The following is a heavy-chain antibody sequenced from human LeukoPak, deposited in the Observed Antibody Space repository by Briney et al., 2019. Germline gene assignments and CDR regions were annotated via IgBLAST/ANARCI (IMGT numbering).Heavy chain of an antibody. D-gene: IGHD2-2*01. Sequence: GGSLRLSCAASGFTFSNAWMSWVRQAPGKGLEWVGRIKSKTDGGTTDYAAPVKGRFTISRDDSKNTLYLLMNSLKTEDTAVYYCTTDVIVVPAADDAFDIWGQGTMVTVSS. V-gene: IGHV3-15*01. CDR3: TTDVIVVPAADDAFDI. CDR1: GFTFSNAW. J-gene: IGHJ3*02. CDR2: IKSKTDGGTT.